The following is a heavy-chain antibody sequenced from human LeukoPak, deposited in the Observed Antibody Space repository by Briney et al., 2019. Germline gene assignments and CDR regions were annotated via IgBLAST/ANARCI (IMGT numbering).Heavy chain of an antibody. J-gene: IGHJ4*02. CDR2: IYTSGTT. D-gene: IGHD1-26*01. Sequence: SQTLSLTCTVSGGSISSGSYYWSWFRQPAGKGLEWLGHIYTSGTTTYNPTLKNRVTFSVDTSKNQFSLRLSSVTAADTAVYYCARHISSGGTYAHFDYWGQGTLVTVSS. CDR3: ARHISSGGTYAHFDY. V-gene: IGHV4-61*09. CDR1: GGSISSGSYY.